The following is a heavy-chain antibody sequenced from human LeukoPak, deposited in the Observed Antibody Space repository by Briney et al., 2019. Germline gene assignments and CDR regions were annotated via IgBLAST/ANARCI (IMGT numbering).Heavy chain of an antibody. V-gene: IGHV3-21*01. J-gene: IGHJ3*02. CDR3: ARSYYDILTGYAPGAFDI. CDR2: ISSSSSYI. D-gene: IGHD3-9*01. CDR1: GFTFSSYS. Sequence: GGSLRLSCAASGFTFSSYSMNWVRQAPGKGLEWVSSISSSSSYIYHADSVKGRFTISRDNAKNSLYLQMNSLRAEDTAVYYCARSYYDILTGYAPGAFDIWGQGTMVTVSS.